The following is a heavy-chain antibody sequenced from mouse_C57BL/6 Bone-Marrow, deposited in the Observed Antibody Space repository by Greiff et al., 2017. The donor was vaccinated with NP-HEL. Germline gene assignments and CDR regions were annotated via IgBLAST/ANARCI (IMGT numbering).Heavy chain of an antibody. D-gene: IGHD2-5*01. CDR2: ISPNNGGT. Sequence: EVQLQQSGPGLVKPGASVKISCKASGYTFTDYTMNWVNQSHGKSLEWIGAISPNNGGTSYNQKFKGKATLTGDEYSSTAYMELPSLTSEDSAVYYCAGHYSRAMYYWGQRTSVTVSS. J-gene: IGHJ4*01. V-gene: IGHV1-26*01. CDR3: AGHYSRAMYY. CDR1: GYTFTDYT.